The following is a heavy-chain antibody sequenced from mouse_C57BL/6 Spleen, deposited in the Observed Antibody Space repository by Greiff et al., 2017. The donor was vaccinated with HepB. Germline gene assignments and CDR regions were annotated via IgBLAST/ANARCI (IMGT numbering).Heavy chain of an antibody. CDR1: GYAFSSSW. CDR3: ARSGYRRVDYAMDY. CDR2: IYPGDGDT. V-gene: IGHV1-82*01. J-gene: IGHJ4*01. Sequence: VQLQQSGPELVKPGASVKISCKASGYAFSSSWMNWVKQRPGKGLEWIGRIYPGDGDTNYNGKFKGKATLTADKSSSTAYMQLSSLTSEDSAVYCCARSGYRRVDYAMDYWGQGTSVTVSS. D-gene: IGHD3-2*02.